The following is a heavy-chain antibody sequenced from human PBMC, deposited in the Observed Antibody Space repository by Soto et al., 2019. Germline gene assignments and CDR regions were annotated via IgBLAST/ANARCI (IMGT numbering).Heavy chain of an antibody. D-gene: IGHD3-3*02. CDR3: ARHSSSTCFDY. J-gene: IGHJ4*02. CDR1: GGSISSSSYY. V-gene: IGHV4-39*01. CDR2: IYYSGST. Sequence: QLQLQESGPGLVKPSETLSLTCTVSGGSISSSSYYWGWIRQPPGKGLEWIGSIYYSGSTYYNPSLKSRVTISVDTSKNQFSLKLSSVTAADTAVYYCARHSSSTCFDYWGQGTLVTVSS.